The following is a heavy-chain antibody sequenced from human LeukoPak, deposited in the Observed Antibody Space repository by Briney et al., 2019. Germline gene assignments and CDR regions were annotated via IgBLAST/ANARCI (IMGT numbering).Heavy chain of an antibody. J-gene: IGHJ4*02. Sequence: SQTLSLTCAISGDSVSSNTAAWNRIRQSPSRGLEWLGRTYYRSKWYNDYAVSVKSRITINPDASKNQFSLQLNSVTPEDTAVYYCARVDTAMVSFDYWGQGTLVTVSS. CDR1: GDSVSSNTAA. CDR3: ARVDTAMVSFDY. CDR2: TYYRSKWYN. D-gene: IGHD5-18*01. V-gene: IGHV6-1*01.